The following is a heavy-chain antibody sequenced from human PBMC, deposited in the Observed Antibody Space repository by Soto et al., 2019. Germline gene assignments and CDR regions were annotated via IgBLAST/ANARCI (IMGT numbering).Heavy chain of an antibody. Sequence: EVQLLESGGGLVQPGGSLRLSCVASGFSFSTFEMSWVRQAPGRGLEWVSFISDDGSRTYYADAVKGRFTISRDNSQHTLYLQMNSLTAEDTAVYACVKGGWLDFWGQGTLVTVSS. D-gene: IGHD3-16*01. CDR1: GFSFSTFE. J-gene: IGHJ5*01. CDR2: ISDDGSRT. CDR3: VKGGWLDF. V-gene: IGHV3-23*01.